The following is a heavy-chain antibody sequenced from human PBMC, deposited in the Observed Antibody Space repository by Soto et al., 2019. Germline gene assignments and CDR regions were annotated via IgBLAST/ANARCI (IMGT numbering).Heavy chain of an antibody. CDR3: ARDSDGMDV. CDR2: IYYSGST. V-gene: IGHV4-61*01. J-gene: IGHJ6*02. Sequence: SETLSLTCTVSGGSVGSGSYYWSWIRQPPGKGLGWIGYIYYSGSTNYNPSLKSRVTISVDTSKNQFSLKLSSVTAADTAVYYCARDSDGMDVWGQGTTVTVSS. CDR1: GGSVGSGSYY.